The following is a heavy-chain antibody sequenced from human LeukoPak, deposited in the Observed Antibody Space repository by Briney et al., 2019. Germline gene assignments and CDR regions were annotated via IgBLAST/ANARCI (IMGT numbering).Heavy chain of an antibody. CDR2: IFYSGST. J-gene: IGHJ4*02. CDR3: ARGQIYSVSYYYFDY. Sequence: SETLSLTCTVSGGSVSSNNYFWSWIRQPPGKGLEWIGYIFYSGSTNYNPSLKSRATISVDTSKNQFSLRLSSVTAADTAVYYCARGQIYSVSYYYFDYWGPGTLVTVSS. V-gene: IGHV4-61*01. D-gene: IGHD1-26*01. CDR1: GGSVSSNNYF.